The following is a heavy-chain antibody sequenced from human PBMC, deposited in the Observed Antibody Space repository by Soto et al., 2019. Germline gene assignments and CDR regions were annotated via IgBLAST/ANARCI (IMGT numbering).Heavy chain of an antibody. CDR2: INHSGST. V-gene: IGHV4-34*01. Sequence: SETLSLTCAVYGGSFSGYYWSWIRQPPGKGLEWIGEINHSGSTNYNPSLKSRVTISVDTSKNQFSLKLSSVTAADTAVYYCARVVPASMVRGVTVDYWGQGTLVTVSS. CDR1: GGSFSGYY. CDR3: ARVVPASMVRGVTVDY. D-gene: IGHD3-10*01. J-gene: IGHJ4*02.